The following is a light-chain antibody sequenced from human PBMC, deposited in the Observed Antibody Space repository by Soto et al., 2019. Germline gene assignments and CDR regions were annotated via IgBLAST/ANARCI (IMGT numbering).Light chain of an antibody. CDR1: QDINNY. V-gene: IGKV1-33*01. J-gene: IGKJ1*01. CDR3: QKYGNLLWT. Sequence: DIQMTQSPSSLSASVGDRVTITCQASQDINNYLNWYQHKPGKAPKLLIYDASNLETGVPSRFSGSGSGTDFTFTISSLQPEDIATYYCQKYGNLLWTFGQGTKVEIK. CDR2: DAS.